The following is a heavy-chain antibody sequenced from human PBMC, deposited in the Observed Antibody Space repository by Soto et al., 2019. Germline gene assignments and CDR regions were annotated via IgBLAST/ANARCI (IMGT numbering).Heavy chain of an antibody. D-gene: IGHD3-22*01. CDR2: ISGSGGST. CDR1: GFTFSSYA. V-gene: IGHV3-23*01. CDR3: ANVGTVVIETHFDY. Sequence: GGSLRLSCAASGFTFSSYAMSWVRQAPGKGLEWVSAISGSGGSTYYADSVKGRFTISRDNSKNTLYLQMNSLRAEDTAVYYCANVGTVVIETHFDYWGQGTLVTVSS. J-gene: IGHJ4*02.